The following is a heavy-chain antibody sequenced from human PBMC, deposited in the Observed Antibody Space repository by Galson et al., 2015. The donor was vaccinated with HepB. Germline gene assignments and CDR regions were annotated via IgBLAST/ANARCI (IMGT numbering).Heavy chain of an antibody. J-gene: IGHJ4*02. CDR2: ISIRSTAI. D-gene: IGHD7-27*01. CDR3: AKDTANWANDY. CDR1: GLTFSGCQ. V-gene: IGHV3-48*02. Sequence: SLRLSCAVSGLTFSGCQMNWVRQAPGKGLEWVSYISIRSTAIYYADSVRGRFTISRDDAKNSLYLQMNSLRDEDTAVYYCAKDTANWANDYWGQGTLVSASS.